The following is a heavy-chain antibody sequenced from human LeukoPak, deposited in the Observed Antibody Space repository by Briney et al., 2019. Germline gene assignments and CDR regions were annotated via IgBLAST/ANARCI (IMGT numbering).Heavy chain of an antibody. Sequence: TSETLSLTCTVSGGSISSSSYYWGWIRQPPGKGLEWIGEIYHSGSTNYNPSLKSRVTISVDKSKNQFSLKLSSVTAADTAVYYCARAVSDFWSGSLDLDYWGQGTLVTVSS. CDR3: ARAVSDFWSGSLDLDY. J-gene: IGHJ4*02. V-gene: IGHV4-39*07. CDR1: GGSISSSSYY. CDR2: IYHSGST. D-gene: IGHD3-3*01.